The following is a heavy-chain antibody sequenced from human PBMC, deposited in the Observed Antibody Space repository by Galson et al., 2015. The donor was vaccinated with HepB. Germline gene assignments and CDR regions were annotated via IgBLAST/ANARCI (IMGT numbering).Heavy chain of an antibody. CDR3: ARDDFWSGYFY. CDR2: IKQDGSEK. V-gene: IGHV3-7*05. J-gene: IGHJ4*02. Sequence: SGAEVKKPGESLKISCKGSGSSFTTYWMSWVRQAPGKGLEWVANIKQDGSEKNYVDSVKGRFTISRDNAKNSLYLQMNSLRAEDTAVYYCARDDFWSGYFYWGQGTLVTVSS. CDR1: GSSFTTYW. D-gene: IGHD3-3*01.